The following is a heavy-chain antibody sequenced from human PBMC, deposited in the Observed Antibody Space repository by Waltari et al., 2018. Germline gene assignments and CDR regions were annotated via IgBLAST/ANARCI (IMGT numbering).Heavy chain of an antibody. V-gene: IGHV4-59*08. J-gene: IGHJ5*02. Sequence: QVQLQESGPGLVKPSETLSLTCPVSGGSISGYYWSWIRQPPGKGLEWIGYSDYTGRTNYKPSLKTRVTISLDTSKNQVSLRLSSVTATDTAVYYCARHRGYGSTWGWFDPWGQGTLVTVSS. CDR3: ARHRGYGSTWGWFDP. CDR2: SDYTGRT. D-gene: IGHD6-13*01. CDR1: GGSISGYY.